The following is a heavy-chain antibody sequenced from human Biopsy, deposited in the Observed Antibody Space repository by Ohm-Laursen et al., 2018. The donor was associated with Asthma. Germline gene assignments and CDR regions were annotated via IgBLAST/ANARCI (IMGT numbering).Heavy chain of an antibody. CDR2: IYYIGST. Sequence: SDTLSLTWTVSGGSISSGAYYWSWVRQPPGKGLEWIGYIYYIGSTYYNPSLKSRVAISLDTSKNQFSLKLSSVTAADTAAYFCARRGGVRRYFDYWGQGTLVTVPS. CDR1: GGSISSGAYY. V-gene: IGHV4-30-4*02. J-gene: IGHJ4*02. D-gene: IGHD3-16*01. CDR3: ARRGGVRRYFDY.